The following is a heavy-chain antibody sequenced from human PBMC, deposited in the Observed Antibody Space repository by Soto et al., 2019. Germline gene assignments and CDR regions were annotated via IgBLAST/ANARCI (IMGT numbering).Heavy chain of an antibody. CDR1: GFSLSTSGVG. CDR3: AHKYDDFWSGYYGLWGYFDY. D-gene: IGHD3-3*01. CDR2: IYWNDDK. Sequence: QITLKESGPPLVKPTQTLTLTCTFSGFSLSTSGVGVGWIRQPPGKALEWLALIYWNDDKRYSPSLKSRLTNTKDTSKNQVVLTMTNMDPVDTATYYCAHKYDDFWSGYYGLWGYFDYWGQGTLVTVSS. J-gene: IGHJ4*02. V-gene: IGHV2-5*01.